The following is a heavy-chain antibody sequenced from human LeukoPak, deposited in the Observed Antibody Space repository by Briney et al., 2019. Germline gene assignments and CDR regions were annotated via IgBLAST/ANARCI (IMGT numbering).Heavy chain of an antibody. Sequence: HPGRSLRLSCAASGFTFSSYAMRWVRQAPGKGLEWVAVISYDGSNKYYADSVKGRFTISRDNSKNTLYLQMNSLRAEDTAVYYCAKDLAPDSWFHWYFDLWGRGTLVTVSS. CDR1: GFTFSSYA. J-gene: IGHJ2*01. V-gene: IGHV3-30*04. D-gene: IGHD6-13*01. CDR2: ISYDGSNK. CDR3: AKDLAPDSWFHWYFDL.